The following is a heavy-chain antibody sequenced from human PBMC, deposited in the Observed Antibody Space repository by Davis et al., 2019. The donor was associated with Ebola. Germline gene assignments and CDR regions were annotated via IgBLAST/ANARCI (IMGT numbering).Heavy chain of an antibody. J-gene: IGHJ4*02. V-gene: IGHV1-69*13. CDR3: ARGRGSYGDYVFDY. Sequence: SSVPVSCMASRGTFSSYAISWVRQAPGQGLEWMGGLIPIFGTANYAQKFQGRVTITADESTSTAYMELSSLRSEDTAVYYCARGRGSYGDYVFDYWGQGTLVTVSS. D-gene: IGHD4-17*01. CDR1: RGTFSSYA. CDR2: LIPIFGTA.